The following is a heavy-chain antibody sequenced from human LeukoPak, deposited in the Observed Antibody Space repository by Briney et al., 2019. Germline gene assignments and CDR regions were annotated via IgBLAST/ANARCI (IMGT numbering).Heavy chain of an antibody. J-gene: IGHJ4*02. CDR2: IYYSGST. Sequence: SETLSLTCTVSGGSISSSSYYWGWIRQPPGKGLEWIGSIYYSGSTYYNPSLKSRVTISVDTSKNQFSLKLSSVTAADTAVYYCARDFAPTRANDYWGQGTLVTVSS. D-gene: IGHD3-3*01. CDR3: ARDFAPTRANDY. V-gene: IGHV4-39*07. CDR1: GGSISSSSYY.